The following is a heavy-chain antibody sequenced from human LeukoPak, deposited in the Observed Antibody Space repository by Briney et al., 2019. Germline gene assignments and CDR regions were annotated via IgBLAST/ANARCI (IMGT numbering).Heavy chain of an antibody. D-gene: IGHD6-19*01. J-gene: IGHJ4*02. CDR1: GFTFADYT. CDR3: AKDRDSSGWYGDYYFDY. V-gene: IGHV3-43*01. Sequence: GGTLRLSCAASGFTFADYTMHWVRQAPGKGLEWVSLISFVGGSTYYADSVKGRFTISRDNSKNSLYLQMNSLRTEDTAVYYCAKDRDSSGWYGDYYFDYWGQGTLVTVSS. CDR2: ISFVGGST.